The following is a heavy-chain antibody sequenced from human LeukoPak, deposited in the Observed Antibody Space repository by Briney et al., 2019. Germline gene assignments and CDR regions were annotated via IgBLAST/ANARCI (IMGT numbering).Heavy chain of an antibody. CDR1: GYTVTSYY. D-gene: IGHD2-15*01. V-gene: IGHV1-46*01. J-gene: IGHJ4*02. CDR3: AREDEVVVAAIFDY. Sequence: ASVKVSCKASGYTVTSYYMQCVRQAPGQGLEWRGIINPSGGSTSYAQKFQGRATMTRDTSTSTVYMELSSLRSEDTAVYYCAREDEVVVAAIFDYWGQGTLVTVSS. CDR2: INPSGGST.